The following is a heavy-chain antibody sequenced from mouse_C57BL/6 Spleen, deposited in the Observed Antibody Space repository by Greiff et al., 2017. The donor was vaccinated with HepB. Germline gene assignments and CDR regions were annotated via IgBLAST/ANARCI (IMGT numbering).Heavy chain of an antibody. J-gene: IGHJ4*01. V-gene: IGHV5-4*01. CDR2: ISDGGSYT. CDR3: ARDLHYAMDY. Sequence: EVMLVESGRGLVKPGGSLKLSCAASGFTFSSYAMSWVRQTPEKRLEWVATISDGGSYTYYPDNVKGRFTISRDNAKNNLYLQMSHLKSEDTAMYYCARDLHYAMDYWGQGTSVTVSS. CDR1: GFTFSSYA.